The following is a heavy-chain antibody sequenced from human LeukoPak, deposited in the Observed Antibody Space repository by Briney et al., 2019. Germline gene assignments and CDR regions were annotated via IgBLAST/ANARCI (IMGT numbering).Heavy chain of an antibody. Sequence: SQTLYLTCTVSGGSISSGGYYWSWIRQHPGKGLEWIGYIYYSGSTYYNPSLKSRVTISVDTSKNQFSLKLSSVTAADTAVYYCAGATGGYDVTFDPWGQGTLVTVSS. CDR2: IYYSGST. D-gene: IGHD5-12*01. J-gene: IGHJ5*02. CDR1: GGSISSGGYY. V-gene: IGHV4-31*03. CDR3: AGATGGYDVTFDP.